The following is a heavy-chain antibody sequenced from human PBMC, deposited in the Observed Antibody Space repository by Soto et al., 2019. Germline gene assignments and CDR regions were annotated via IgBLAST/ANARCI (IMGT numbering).Heavy chain of an antibody. CDR3: ARGLRGVWSGYYGMDV. V-gene: IGHV1-69*13. CDR2: IIPIFGTA. CDR1: GGTFSSYA. J-gene: IGHJ6*02. Sequence: ASVKVSCKASGGTFSSYAISWVRQAPGQGLEWMGGIIPIFGTANYAQKFQGRATITADESTSTAYMELSSLRSEDTAVYYCARGLRGVWSGYYGMDVWGQGTTVTVSS. D-gene: IGHD3-3*01.